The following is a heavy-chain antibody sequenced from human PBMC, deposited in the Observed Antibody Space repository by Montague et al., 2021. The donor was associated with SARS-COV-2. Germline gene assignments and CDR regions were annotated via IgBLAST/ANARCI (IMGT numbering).Heavy chain of an antibody. J-gene: IGHJ4*02. V-gene: IGHV2-5*02. CDR1: GFSLSTSVVG. Sequence: VKPTQTLTLTCTFSGFSLSTSVVGVGWIRQPPGKALEWLALIXWDDYKRYSPSLKSRLTITKDTSKNQVVLTMTNMDPVDTATYYCAHTPTYSSSWYRGDYWGQGTLVTVSS. CDR2: IXWDDYK. D-gene: IGHD6-13*01. CDR3: AHTPTYSSSWYRGDY.